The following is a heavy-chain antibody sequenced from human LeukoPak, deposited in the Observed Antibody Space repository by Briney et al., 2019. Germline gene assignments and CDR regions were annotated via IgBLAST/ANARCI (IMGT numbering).Heavy chain of an antibody. D-gene: IGHD2-2*01. V-gene: IGHV4-61*09. CDR1: GDSISSGSYY. Sequence: SETLSLTCTVSGDSISSGSYYWSWIRQPAGKGLEWIGHFYTTGHTNYNPSRKTRVTISVDTSKNQFSLKLRSVTAADTAVYYCAKVPAAMGNAIFDSWGQGSLVTVSS. CDR3: AKVPAAMGNAIFDS. J-gene: IGHJ4*01. CDR2: FYTTGHT.